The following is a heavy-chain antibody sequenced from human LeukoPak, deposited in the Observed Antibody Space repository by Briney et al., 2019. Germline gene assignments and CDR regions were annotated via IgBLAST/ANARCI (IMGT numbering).Heavy chain of an antibody. V-gene: IGHV4-34*01. CDR3: ARVPNYSNYPYYYYYYMDV. Sequence: PSETLSLTCAVYGGSFSGYYWSWIRQPPGKGLEWIGEINHSGSTNYNPSLKSRVTISVDTSKNQFSLKLGSVTAADTAVYYCARVPNYSNYPYYYYYYMDVWGKGTTVTVSS. J-gene: IGHJ6*03. D-gene: IGHD4-11*01. CDR1: GGSFSGYY. CDR2: INHSGST.